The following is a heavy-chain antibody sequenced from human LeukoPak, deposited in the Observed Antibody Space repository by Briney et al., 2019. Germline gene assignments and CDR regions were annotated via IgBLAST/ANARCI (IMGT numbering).Heavy chain of an antibody. J-gene: IGHJ4*02. CDR3: ARDLHRGVMFTPGY. CDR1: GFTFSSYA. D-gene: IGHD3-16*01. CDR2: ISGSGGST. Sequence: PGGSLRLSCAASGFTFSSYAMSWVRQAPGKGLEWVSAISGSGGSTYYADSVKGRFTISRDNSKNTLYLQMNSLRAEDTAVYYCARDLHRGVMFTPGYWGQGTLVTVSS. V-gene: IGHV3-23*01.